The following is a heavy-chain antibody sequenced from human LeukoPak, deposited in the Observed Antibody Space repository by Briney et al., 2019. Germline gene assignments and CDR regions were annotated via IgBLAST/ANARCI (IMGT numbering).Heavy chain of an antibody. D-gene: IGHD3-9*01. CDR2: LNHSGST. J-gene: IGHJ6*02. Sequence: SETLSLTCAVYGGCFSGYYGSWIRQPPGKGLEWIGELNHSGSTNYNPALKSRVAISVHTSKNPSTLKLSSVTAADTAVYYCARVDYDILTGHGGALGMAAWGQGTTVTASS. CDR3: ARVDYDILTGHGGALGMAA. CDR1: GGCFSGYY. V-gene: IGHV4-34*01.